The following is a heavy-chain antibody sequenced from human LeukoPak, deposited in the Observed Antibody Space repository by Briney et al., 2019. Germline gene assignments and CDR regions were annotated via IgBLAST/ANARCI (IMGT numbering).Heavy chain of an antibody. Sequence: GGSLRLSCAASGFTFSSYAMSWVRQAPGKGLEWVSAISGSGGSTYYADSVKGRFTISRDNSRNTLYLQMNSLRAEDTAVYYRAKGRYCSGGSCYFSYYYYGMDVWGQGTTVTVSS. D-gene: IGHD2-15*01. CDR1: GFTFSSYA. CDR3: AKGRYCSGGSCYFSYYYYGMDV. CDR2: ISGSGGST. V-gene: IGHV3-23*01. J-gene: IGHJ6*02.